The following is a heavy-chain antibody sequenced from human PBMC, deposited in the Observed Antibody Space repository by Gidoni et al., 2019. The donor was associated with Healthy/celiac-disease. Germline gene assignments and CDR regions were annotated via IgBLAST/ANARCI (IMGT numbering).Heavy chain of an antibody. CDR3: AKAYSSGWYYFDY. V-gene: IGHV3-30*18. Sequence: QVQLVESGGGVVQPGRSLRLSCAASGFTVSSYGMHWVRQAPGKGLEWVAVISYDGSNKYYADSVKGRFTISRDNSKNTLYLQMNSLRAEDTAVYYCAKAYSSGWYYFDYWGQGTLVTVSS. CDR2: ISYDGSNK. J-gene: IGHJ4*02. CDR1: GFTVSSYG. D-gene: IGHD6-19*01.